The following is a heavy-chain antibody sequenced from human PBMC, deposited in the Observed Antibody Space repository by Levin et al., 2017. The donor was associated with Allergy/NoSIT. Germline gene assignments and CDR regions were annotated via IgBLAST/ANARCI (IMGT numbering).Heavy chain of an antibody. D-gene: IGHD4-17*01. V-gene: IGHV4-4*07. J-gene: IGHJ4*02. Sequence: SQTLSLTCTVSGGSTRSSYWSWIRPPAGKGLEWIGRIYTSGSTNYNPSLKSRVTMSVDTSKNQFSLKLSSVTAADTAVYYCARVGGDGDYLTFFDYWGQGTLVTVSS. CDR3: ARVGGDGDYLTFFDY. CDR1: GGSTRSSY. CDR2: IYTSGST.